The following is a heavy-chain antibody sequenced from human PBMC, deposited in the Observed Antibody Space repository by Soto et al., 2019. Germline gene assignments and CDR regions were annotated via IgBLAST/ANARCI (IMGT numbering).Heavy chain of an antibody. CDR2: INPNSGGT. D-gene: IGHD3-16*01. J-gene: IGHJ4*02. V-gene: IGHV1-2*02. CDR1: GYTFTGYY. CDR3: ARGSFQGGGCDH. Sequence: ASVKVSCKASGYTFTGYYMPWVRQAPGQGLEWMGWINPNSGGTNYAQKFQGRDTMTRDTSISTAYMELSSLRSDAAAVYYCARGSFQGGGCDHWGQGTLVTVSS.